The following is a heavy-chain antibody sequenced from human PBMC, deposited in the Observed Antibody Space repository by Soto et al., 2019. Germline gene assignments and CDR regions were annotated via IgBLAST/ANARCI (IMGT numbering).Heavy chain of an antibody. V-gene: IGHV6-1*01. CDR3: ARDRPIAAAGGALRHLYYGMDV. Sequence: SQTLSLTCAISGDSVSSNSAAWNWIRQSPSRGLEWLGRTYYRSKWYNDYAVSVKSRITINPDTSKNQFSLQLNSVTPEDTAVYYCARDRPIAAAGGALRHLYYGMDVWGQGTTVTVSS. CDR2: TYYRSKWYN. CDR1: GDSVSSNSAA. D-gene: IGHD6-13*01. J-gene: IGHJ6*02.